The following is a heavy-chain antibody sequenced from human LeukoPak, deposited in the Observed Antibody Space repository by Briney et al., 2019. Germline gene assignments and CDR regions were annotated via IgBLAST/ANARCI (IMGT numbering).Heavy chain of an antibody. CDR2: INPNSGGT. V-gene: IGHV1-2*02. CDR3: ARDLGLFHHFDY. D-gene: IGHD3-10*02. J-gene: IGHJ4*02. Sequence: ASVKVSCKASGYTFTGYYMHWVRQAPGQGLEWMGWINPNSGGTNYAQKFQGRVTMTRDTSISTAYMELSRLRSDDTAVYYCARDLGLFHHFDYWGQGTLVTVPS. CDR1: GYTFTGYY.